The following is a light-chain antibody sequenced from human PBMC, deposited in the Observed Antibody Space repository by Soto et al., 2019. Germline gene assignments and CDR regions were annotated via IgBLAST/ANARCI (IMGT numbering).Light chain of an antibody. CDR3: QSYDSSNPVV. J-gene: IGLJ2*01. CDR2: DDN. Sequence: NFMLTQPHSVSESPGKTVTISCTRSSGSIASNYVQWYQQRPGSSPTTVIYDDNQRPSGVPDRFSGSIDSSSSSASLTISGLKTEDEADYYCQSYDSSNPVVFGGGTKLTVL. CDR1: SGSIASNY. V-gene: IGLV6-57*01.